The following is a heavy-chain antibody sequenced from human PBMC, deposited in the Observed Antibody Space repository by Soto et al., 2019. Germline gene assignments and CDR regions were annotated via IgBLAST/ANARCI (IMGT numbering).Heavy chain of an antibody. CDR2: ISAYNGNT. Sequence: QVQLVQSGAEVKKPGASVKVSCKASGYTFTSYGISWVRQAPGQGLEWMGWISAYNGNTNYAQKLQGRVTMTTDTSTSTAYMELRSLRSDDTALYYCARDRAQQLVGNYYFYGMDVWGQGTTVTVSS. J-gene: IGHJ6*02. CDR3: ARDRAQQLVGNYYFYGMDV. V-gene: IGHV1-18*01. D-gene: IGHD6-13*01. CDR1: GYTFTSYG.